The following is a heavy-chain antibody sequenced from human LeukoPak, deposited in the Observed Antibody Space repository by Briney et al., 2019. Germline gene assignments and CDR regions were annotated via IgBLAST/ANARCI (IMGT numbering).Heavy chain of an antibody. CDR2: IIPILGIA. D-gene: IGHD3-22*01. V-gene: IGHV1-69*02. J-gene: IGHJ5*02. CDR3: ARHPPYYYDCSGYYFPFDP. CDR1: GGTFSSYT. Sequence: SVKVSCKASGGTFSSYTTSWVRQAPGQGLEWMGRIIPILGIANYAQKFQGRVTITADKSTSTAYMELSSLRSEDTAVYYCARHPPYYYDCSGYYFPFDPWGQGTLVTVSS.